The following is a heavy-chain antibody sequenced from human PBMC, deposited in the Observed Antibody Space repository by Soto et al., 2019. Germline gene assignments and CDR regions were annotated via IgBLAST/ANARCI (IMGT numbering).Heavy chain of an antibody. CDR2: INAGNGNT. CDR3: ARSIVVVTALDY. Sequence: ASVKVSCKASGYTFTSYAMHWVRQAPGQRLEWMGWINAGNGNTKNSQKLQGRVTITRDTSASTAYLELSSLRFEDTAVYYCARSIVVVTALDYWGQGTLVTVSS. J-gene: IGHJ4*02. CDR1: GYTFTSYA. V-gene: IGHV1-3*01. D-gene: IGHD2-21*02.